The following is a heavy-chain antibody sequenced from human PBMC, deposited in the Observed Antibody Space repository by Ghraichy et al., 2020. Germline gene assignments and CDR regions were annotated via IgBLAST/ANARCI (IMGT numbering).Heavy chain of an antibody. CDR2: IYSGGNT. CDR1: AFTVSNNY. D-gene: IGHD3-16*01. CDR3: ARGQGDYYYYALDV. J-gene: IGHJ6*02. V-gene: IGHV3-66*01. Sequence: GGSLRLSCAASAFTVSNNYMTWVRQAPGKGLEWVSVIYSGGNTNFADSVKGRFTISRDNSKNPLYLQMNSLRAEDTAVYYCARGQGDYYYYALDVWGQGTTVTVSS.